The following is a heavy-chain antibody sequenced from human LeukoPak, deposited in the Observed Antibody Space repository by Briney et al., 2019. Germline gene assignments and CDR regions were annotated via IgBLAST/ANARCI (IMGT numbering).Heavy chain of an antibody. CDR1: GYTFTGYY. CDR3: ARGRPHNVVVATVIENY. V-gene: IGHV1-2*02. Sequence: AASVKVSCKASGYTFTGYYMHWVRQAPGQGLEWMGWINPNSGGTNYAQKFQGRVTMTRDTSISTAYMELSSLRSDDTAVYYCARGRPHNVVVATVIENYWGQGTLVTVSS. J-gene: IGHJ4*02. D-gene: IGHD2-2*01. CDR2: INPNSGGT.